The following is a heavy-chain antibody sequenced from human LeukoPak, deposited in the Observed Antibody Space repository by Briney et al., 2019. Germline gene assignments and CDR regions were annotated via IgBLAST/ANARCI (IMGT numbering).Heavy chain of an antibody. V-gene: IGHV3-9*03. CDR2: ISWNSGSI. D-gene: IGHD2-8*01. CDR3: ARGGYCTNGVCYAHLDY. J-gene: IGHJ4*02. CDR1: GFTFDDYA. Sequence: GGSLRLSCAASGFTFDDYAMHWVRQAPGKGLEWVSGISWNSGSIGYADSVKGRFTISRDNAKNSLYLQMNSLRAEDMALYYCARGGYCTNGVCYAHLDYWGQGTLVTVSP.